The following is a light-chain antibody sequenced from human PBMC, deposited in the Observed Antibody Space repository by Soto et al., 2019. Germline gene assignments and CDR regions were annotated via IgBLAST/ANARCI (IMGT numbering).Light chain of an antibody. Sequence: DITMTQSPSTLSSSVGDRVTITFRASQSISSWLAWYQQKPGKAPKLLIYDASSLESGVPSRFSGSGSGTEFTLTISSLQPDDFATYYCQQYNSYRTFGQGTKVDI. V-gene: IGKV1-5*01. J-gene: IGKJ1*01. CDR2: DAS. CDR3: QQYNSYRT. CDR1: QSISSW.